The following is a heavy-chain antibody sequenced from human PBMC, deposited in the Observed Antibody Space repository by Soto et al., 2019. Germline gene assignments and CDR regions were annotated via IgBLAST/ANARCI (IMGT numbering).Heavy chain of an antibody. V-gene: IGHV1-8*01. J-gene: IGHJ4*02. Sequence: ASVKVSCKASGYTFTSYDINWVRQATGRGLEWMGWMNPNSGNTGYAQKFQGRVTMTRNTSISTAYMELSSLRSEDTAVYYCARANGYSSSWYSDYWGQGTLVTVSS. D-gene: IGHD6-13*01. CDR3: ARANGYSSSWYSDY. CDR1: GYTFTSYD. CDR2: MNPNSGNT.